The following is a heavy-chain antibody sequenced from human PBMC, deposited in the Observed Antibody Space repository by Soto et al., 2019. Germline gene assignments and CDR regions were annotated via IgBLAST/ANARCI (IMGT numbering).Heavy chain of an antibody. J-gene: IGHJ4*02. CDR1: GFTFSDYY. CDR3: ARDPLGSGRADVDY. CDR2: ISYDGSDK. V-gene: IGHV3-30-3*01. Sequence: QVQLVESGGGVVQPGGSLRLSCAASGFTFSDYYMHWVRQAPGKGLEWVAVISYDGSDKYFADSVKGRFTISRDNSNNTLFLQMNSLRAEDTAVYYCARDPLGSGRADVDYWGQGTLVTVSS. D-gene: IGHD3-10*02.